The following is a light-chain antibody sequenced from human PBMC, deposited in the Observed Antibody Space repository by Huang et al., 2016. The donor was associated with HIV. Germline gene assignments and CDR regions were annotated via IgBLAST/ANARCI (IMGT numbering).Light chain of an antibody. CDR1: QSVSPN. Sequence: EVVLTQPPAPLSVSPGEIATLSCRASQSVSPNLDWYRQKPGQAPRVLSYGASTRAPGIPARIRGSGSGTEFTLTISSLQSEDFAVYYCQQYNNWPLTFGGGTTVEI. CDR2: GAS. V-gene: IGKV3-15*01. J-gene: IGKJ4*01. CDR3: QQYNNWPLT.